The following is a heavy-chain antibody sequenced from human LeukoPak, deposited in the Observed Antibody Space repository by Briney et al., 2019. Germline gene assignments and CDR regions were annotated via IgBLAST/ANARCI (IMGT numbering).Heavy chain of an antibody. D-gene: IGHD3-22*01. Sequence: SETLSLTCTVSGGSISSYYWSWIRQPPGKGLEWIGYIYYSGSTNYNPSLKSRVTISVDTSKNQFSLKLSSVTAADTAVYYCARVLPYYYDSSGYYGPFDYWGQGTLVTVSS. CDR2: IYYSGST. J-gene: IGHJ4*02. CDR3: ARVLPYYYDSSGYYGPFDY. V-gene: IGHV4-59*01. CDR1: GGSISSYY.